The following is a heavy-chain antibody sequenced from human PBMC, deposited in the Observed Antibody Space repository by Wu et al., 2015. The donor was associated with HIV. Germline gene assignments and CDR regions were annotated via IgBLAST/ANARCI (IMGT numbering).Heavy chain of an antibody. CDR2: IIPIFGTA. J-gene: IGHJ2*01. CDR1: GGTFSSYA. Sequence: QVQLVQSGAEVKKPGSSVKVSCKASGGTFSSYAISWVRQAPGQGLEWMGGIIPIFGTANYAQKFQGRVTITADESTSTAYMELSSLRSEDTAVYYCASVDGYNRNFNXYFDLWGLAPWSLSPQ. D-gene: IGHD5-24*01. V-gene: IGHV1-69*01. CDR3: ASVDGYNRNFNXYFDL.